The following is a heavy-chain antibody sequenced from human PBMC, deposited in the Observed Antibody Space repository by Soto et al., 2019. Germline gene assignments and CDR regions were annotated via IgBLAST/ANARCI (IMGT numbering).Heavy chain of an antibody. CDR1: GVTFSSYA. Sequence: GASVKVSCKASGVTFSSYAISWVRQAPGQGLEWMGGIIPIFGTANYAQKFQGRVTITADESTSTAYMELSSLRSEDTAVYYCARDPYSKVDSWDYYYGMDVWGQGTTVTVSS. V-gene: IGHV1-69*13. D-gene: IGHD4-4*01. CDR3: ARDPYSKVDSWDYYYGMDV. J-gene: IGHJ6*02. CDR2: IIPIFGTA.